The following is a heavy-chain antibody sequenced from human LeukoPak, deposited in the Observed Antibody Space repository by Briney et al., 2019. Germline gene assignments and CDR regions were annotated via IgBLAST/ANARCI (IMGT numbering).Heavy chain of an antibody. J-gene: IGHJ6*02. CDR1: GYSFTSYW. Sequence: GESLKISCKGSGYSFTSYWIGWVRQMPGKGLEWMGIIYPGDSDTRYSPSFQGQVTISADKSISTAYPQWSSLKASDTAMYYCARHGLIAAAGTDGMDVWGQGTTVTVSS. CDR2: IYPGDSDT. D-gene: IGHD6-13*01. V-gene: IGHV5-51*01. CDR3: ARHGLIAAAGTDGMDV.